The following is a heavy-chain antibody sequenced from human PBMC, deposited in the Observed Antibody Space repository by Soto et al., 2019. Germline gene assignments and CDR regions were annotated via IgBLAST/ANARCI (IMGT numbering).Heavy chain of an antibody. D-gene: IGHD2-21*02. CDR1: GLSLSTTGVG. Sequence: QITLKESGPTLVKPTQTLTLTCTFSGLSLSTTGVGVGWIRQPPGKALEWLALIYWDDDKRYSPSLKSRLTITQDTSKNHVVLTMTNMDPVDTATYYCVQSRCGGDCLQSYSSHSYYGLDVWGQGTTVTVSS. CDR2: IYWDDDK. V-gene: IGHV2-5*02. CDR3: VQSRCGGDCLQSYSSHSYYGLDV. J-gene: IGHJ6*02.